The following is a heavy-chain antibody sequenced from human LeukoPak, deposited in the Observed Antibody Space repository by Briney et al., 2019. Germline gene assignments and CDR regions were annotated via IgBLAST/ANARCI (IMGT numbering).Heavy chain of an antibody. CDR2: ISYDGSNK. V-gene: IGHV3-30-3*01. D-gene: IGHD6-13*01. Sequence: PGGSLRLSCAASGFTFSSYAMHWVRQAPGKGLEWVAVISYDGSNKYYADSVKGRFTISRDNSKNTLYLQMNSLRAEDTAVYYCARGLSDYSSNWYLNWFDPWGQGTLVTVSS. CDR3: ARGLSDYSSNWYLNWFDP. CDR1: GFTFSSYA. J-gene: IGHJ5*02.